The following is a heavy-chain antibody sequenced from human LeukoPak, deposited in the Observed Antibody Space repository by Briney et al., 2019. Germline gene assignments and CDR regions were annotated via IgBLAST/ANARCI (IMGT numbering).Heavy chain of an antibody. CDR2: ISGHAGTI. CDR1: GFTFSNYA. CDR3: AKSIVVVSVKGDYFDY. V-gene: IGHV3-23*01. Sequence: GGSLRLSCAASGFTFSNYAMNWVRQAPGKGLEWVSVISGHAGTISYADSVKGRFTISRDNSKNTVYLEMNSLRTEDTAVYYCAKSIVVVSVKGDYFDYWGQGSLVTVSP. J-gene: IGHJ4*02. D-gene: IGHD2-21*01.